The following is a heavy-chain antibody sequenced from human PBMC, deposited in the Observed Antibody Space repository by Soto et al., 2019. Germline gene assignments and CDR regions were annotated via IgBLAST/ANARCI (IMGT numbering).Heavy chain of an antibody. CDR1: GDTFSSYP. V-gene: IGHV1-69*13. CDR2: IIPIFGTA. J-gene: IGHJ3*02. CDR3: ATAAGIQLWLPAFDI. Sequence: APVKVSRKAAGDTFSSYPISWLRQDPGQGLEWMGGIIPIFGTANYAQKFQGGVTITADESTSTAYMELSSLRSEDTAVYYCATAAGIQLWLPAFDIWGQGTMVTVSS. D-gene: IGHD5-18*01.